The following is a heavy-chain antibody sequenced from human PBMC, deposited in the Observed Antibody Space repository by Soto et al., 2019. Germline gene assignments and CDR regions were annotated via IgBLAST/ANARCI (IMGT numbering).Heavy chain of an antibody. CDR2: ISFDESNK. CDR3: AKDLRPTVAVAAFYFDS. V-gene: IGHV3-30*18. CDR1: GFTFSSYA. J-gene: IGHJ4*02. Sequence: QVQLVESGGGVVQPGRSLRLSCVASGFTFSSYAMHWVRQAPGKGLEWVTHISFDESNKYYLDSVKGRFIISRDNSKNTLYLQMNSLRPEDTAVYYCAKDLRPTVAVAAFYFDSWGQGILVTVSS. D-gene: IGHD6-19*01.